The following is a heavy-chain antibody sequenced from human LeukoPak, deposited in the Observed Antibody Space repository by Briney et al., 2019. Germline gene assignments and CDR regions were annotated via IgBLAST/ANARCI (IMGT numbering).Heavy chain of an antibody. CDR2: IRSDGNNQ. CDR1: GFSFSSYG. J-gene: IGHJ4*02. CDR3: ARELGGMTAPPAFGH. D-gene: IGHD6-13*01. V-gene: IGHV3-30*02. Sequence: GGSLRLSCTASGFSFSSYGMHWVRQAPGKGLEWVAFIRSDGNNQYYADSAKGRFTISRDRSKNTVYLELNRLTPDDTAVFFCARELGGMTAPPAFGHWGQGTLVTVSS.